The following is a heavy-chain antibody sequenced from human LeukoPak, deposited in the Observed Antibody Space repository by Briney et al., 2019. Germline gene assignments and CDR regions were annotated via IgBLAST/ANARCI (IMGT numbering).Heavy chain of an antibody. D-gene: IGHD3-10*01. V-gene: IGHV4-39*07. J-gene: IGHJ4*02. CDR2: IYTSGST. CDR1: GGSINSDTYY. Sequence: SETLSLTCSVSGGSINSDTYYWGWLRQPPGEGLEWIGRIYTSGSTNYNPSLKSRVTMSVDTSKNQFSLKLSSVTAADTAVYYCASLDYYGSGSHWGQGTLVTVSS. CDR3: ASLDYYGSGSH.